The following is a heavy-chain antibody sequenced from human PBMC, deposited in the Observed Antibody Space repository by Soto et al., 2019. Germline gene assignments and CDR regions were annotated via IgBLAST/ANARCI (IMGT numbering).Heavy chain of an antibody. D-gene: IGHD3-3*01. CDR2: INPSGGST. Sequence: ASVNVSCKASGYTFTSYYMHWVRQAPGQGLEWMGIINPSGGSTSYAQKFQGRVTMTRDTSTSTVYMELSSLRSEDTAVYYCAREYYDFWSGYPRQTGSDGMDVWGQGTTVTVSS. J-gene: IGHJ6*02. CDR1: GYTFTSYY. V-gene: IGHV1-46*01. CDR3: AREYYDFWSGYPRQTGSDGMDV.